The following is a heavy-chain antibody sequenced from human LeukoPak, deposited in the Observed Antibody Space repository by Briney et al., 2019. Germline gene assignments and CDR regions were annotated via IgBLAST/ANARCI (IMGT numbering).Heavy chain of an antibody. D-gene: IGHD1-26*01. CDR3: ARVGSYCMDV. CDR1: GGSISSYY. Sequence: SETLSLTCTVSGGSISSYYWSWIRQPPGKGLEWIGYIYYSGSTNYNPSLKSRVTISIDTSKNQFSLKLSSVAAADTAVYYCARVGSYCMDVWGKGSTVTVSS. V-gene: IGHV4-59*01. CDR2: IYYSGST. J-gene: IGHJ6*03.